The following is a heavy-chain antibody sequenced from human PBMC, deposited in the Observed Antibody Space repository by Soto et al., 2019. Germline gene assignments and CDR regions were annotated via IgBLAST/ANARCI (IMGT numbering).Heavy chain of an antibody. D-gene: IGHD1-26*01. J-gene: IGHJ3*02. CDR2: FYYSGST. V-gene: IGHV4-59*12. CDR1: GGSISSYY. CDR3: ARFNSGSYYEAFDI. Sequence: SETLSLTCTVSGGSISSYYWSWIRQPPGKGLEWIGYFYYSGSTNYNPSLKSRVTISVDKSKNQFSLKLSSVTAADTAVYYCARFNSGSYYEAFDIWGQGTMVTVSS.